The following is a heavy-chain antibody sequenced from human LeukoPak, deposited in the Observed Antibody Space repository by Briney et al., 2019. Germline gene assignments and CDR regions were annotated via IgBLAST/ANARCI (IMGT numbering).Heavy chain of an antibody. CDR3: ASAGITMVRGVMRRHFDY. J-gene: IGHJ4*02. CDR2: IYTSGTI. Sequence: SETLSLTCTVSGGSISSYYWSWIRQPAGTALEWIGRIYTSGTITYNPSLKSRVTMSVDTSKNQFSLKLSSVTAADTAVYYCASAGITMVRGVMRRHFDYWGQGTLVTVSS. D-gene: IGHD3-10*01. CDR1: GGSISSYY. V-gene: IGHV4-4*07.